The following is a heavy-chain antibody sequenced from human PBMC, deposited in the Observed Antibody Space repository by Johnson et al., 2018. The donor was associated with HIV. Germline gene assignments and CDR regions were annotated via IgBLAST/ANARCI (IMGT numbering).Heavy chain of an antibody. J-gene: IGHJ3*02. CDR2: ISYDGSNK. CDR3: ARSNWAHFDAFDI. Sequence: QVQLVESGGGVVQPGRSLRLSCAASGFTFSSYDIHWVRQAPGKGLEWVAIISYDGSNKYYADSVKGRFTISRDNSKNTLYLQMNSLRAEDTAVYYCARSNWAHFDAFDIWGQGTMVTVSS. V-gene: IGHV3-30*04. CDR1: GFTFSSYD. D-gene: IGHD7-27*01.